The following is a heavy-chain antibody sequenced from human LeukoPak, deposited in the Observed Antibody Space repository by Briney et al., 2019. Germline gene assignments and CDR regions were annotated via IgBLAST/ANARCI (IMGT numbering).Heavy chain of an antibody. CDR2: ISSSGSTI. CDR3: ARDHSGWQP. J-gene: IGHJ5*02. Sequence: GGSLRLSCAASGFTFSSYEMNWVRQAPGKGLEWISFISSSGSTIYYADSVKGRFTISRDNAKNSLYPQMNSLRAEDTAVYYCARDHSGWQPWGQGTLVTVSS. V-gene: IGHV3-48*03. D-gene: IGHD6-19*01. CDR1: GFTFSSYE.